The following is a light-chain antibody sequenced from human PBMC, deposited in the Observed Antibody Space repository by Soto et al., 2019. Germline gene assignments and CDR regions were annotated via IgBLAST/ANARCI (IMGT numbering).Light chain of an antibody. CDR1: QSISSW. J-gene: IGKJ1*01. Sequence: DIQMTHSPSTLSASVGCRFTITCRASQSISSWLAWYKQKPGKAPKLLIYDASSLESGVPSRLSGSGSGTEFTLTISSMKPDDFATYYCQQYNSLWTFGQGTKVDIK. CDR2: DAS. V-gene: IGKV1-5*01. CDR3: QQYNSLWT.